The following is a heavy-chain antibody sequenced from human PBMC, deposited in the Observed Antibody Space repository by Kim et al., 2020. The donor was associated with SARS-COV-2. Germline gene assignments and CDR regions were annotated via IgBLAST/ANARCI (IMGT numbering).Heavy chain of an antibody. J-gene: IGHJ5*02. CDR1: GYTFANYG. D-gene: IGHD3-3*01. CDR2: ISPFNGKT. V-gene: IGHV1-18*01. Sequence: ASVKVSCKASGYTFANYGVSWVRQAPGQGLEWMGWISPFNGKTNSARKFQGRVTMTTDTSTTTAFMELTSLRSDDTAIYYCARGPQRFVEWLSPGTWFDP. CDR3: ARGPQRFVEWLSPGTWFDP.